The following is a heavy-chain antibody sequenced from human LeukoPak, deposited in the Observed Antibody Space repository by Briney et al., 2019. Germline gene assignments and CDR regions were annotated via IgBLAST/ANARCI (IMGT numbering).Heavy chain of an antibody. CDR2: IKQDGSEK. Sequence: GGSLRLSCAASGFTFSSYWMSWVRQAPGKGLEWVANIKQDGSEKYYVDSVKGRFTISRDNAKNSLYLQMNSLRAEDTAVYYCARDYGTYYYDSSRAFDIWGQGTMVTVSS. D-gene: IGHD3-22*01. V-gene: IGHV3-7*01. CDR1: GFTFSSYW. CDR3: ARDYGTYYYDSSRAFDI. J-gene: IGHJ3*02.